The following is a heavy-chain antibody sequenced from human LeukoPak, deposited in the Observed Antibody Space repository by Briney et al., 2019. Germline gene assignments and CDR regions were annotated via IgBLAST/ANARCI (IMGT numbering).Heavy chain of an antibody. Sequence: GGSLRLSCAASGFTFSSYAVGWVRQAPGKGLECVSIIGGSGGPTYYADSVKGRFTISRDNSENTLFLQMNSLRAEDTALYYCSKNGLVATTYYFDSWGQGTLVTVSS. CDR1: GFTFSSYA. CDR2: IGGSGGPT. J-gene: IGHJ4*02. CDR3: SKNGLVATTYYFDS. V-gene: IGHV3-23*01. D-gene: IGHD5-12*01.